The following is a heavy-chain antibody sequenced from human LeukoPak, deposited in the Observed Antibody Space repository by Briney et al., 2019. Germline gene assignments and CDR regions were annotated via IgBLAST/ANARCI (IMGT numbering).Heavy chain of an antibody. CDR2: INPNSGGT. CDR3: ARVSSIAVAGREAFDI. V-gene: IGHV1-2*02. J-gene: IGHJ3*02. D-gene: IGHD6-19*01. Sequence: GASVKVSCKASGYTFTGYFMHWVRQAPGQGLEWMGWINPNSGGTNYAQKFQGRVTMTRDTSISTAHMELSRLRSDDTAVYYCARVSSIAVAGREAFDIWGQGTMVTVSS. CDR1: GYTFTGYF.